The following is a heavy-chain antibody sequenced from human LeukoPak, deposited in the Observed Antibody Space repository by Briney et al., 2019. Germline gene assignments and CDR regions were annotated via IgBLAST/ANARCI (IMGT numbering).Heavy chain of an antibody. CDR3: AKRITMIVVVMDDAFDI. Sequence: GGSLRLSCAASGFTFSSYAMSWVRQAPGKGLEWVSAISGSGGSTYYADSVKGRFTISRDNSKNTLYLQMNSLRAEDTAVYYCAKRITMIVVVMDDAFDIWGQGTMVTVSS. CDR1: GFTFSSYA. D-gene: IGHD3-22*01. CDR2: ISGSGGST. J-gene: IGHJ3*02. V-gene: IGHV3-23*01.